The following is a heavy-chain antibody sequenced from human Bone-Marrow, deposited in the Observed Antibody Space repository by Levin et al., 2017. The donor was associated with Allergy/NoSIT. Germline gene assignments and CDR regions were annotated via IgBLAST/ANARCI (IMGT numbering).Heavy chain of an antibody. CDR3: ARDRVYDYNDAFDI. CDR2: IIPIFGTA. CDR1: GGTFSSYA. J-gene: IGHJ3*02. D-gene: IGHD5/OR15-5a*01. Sequence: SVKVSCKASGGTFSSYAISWVRQAPGQGLEWMGGIIPIFGTANYAQKFQGRVTITADESTSTAYMELSSLRSEDTAVYYCARDRVYDYNDAFDIWGQGTMVTVSS. V-gene: IGHV1-69*13.